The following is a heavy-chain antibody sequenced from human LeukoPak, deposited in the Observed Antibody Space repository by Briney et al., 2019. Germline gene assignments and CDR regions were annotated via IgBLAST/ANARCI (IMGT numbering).Heavy chain of an antibody. V-gene: IGHV3-53*01. J-gene: IGHJ3*02. CDR1: GFTVSSNY. Sequence: GGSLRLSCAASGFTVSSNYMNWVRQAPGKGLEWVSVIYSGDTTYYADSVKGRFTISRDNSKNTLYLQMYSLRAEDTAVYYCARDSGWYYAFDIWGQGTMVTVSS. CDR2: IYSGDTT. CDR3: ARDSGWYYAFDI. D-gene: IGHD6-19*01.